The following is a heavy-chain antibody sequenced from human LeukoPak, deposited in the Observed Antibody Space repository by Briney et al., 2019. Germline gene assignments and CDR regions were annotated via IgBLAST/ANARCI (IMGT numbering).Heavy chain of an antibody. CDR3: AKGPLRGTAAAIDY. D-gene: IGHD2-2*01. J-gene: IGHJ4*02. CDR2: VSSDGSTK. CDR1: GFTITSYA. Sequence: GGSLRLSCAASGFTITSYAMSWVRQAPGKGLEWVAVVSSDGSTKNYANSVKGRFTISRDISTDTLWLQMDSLRTEDTAVYYCAKGPLRGTAAAIDYWGQGTLVTVSS. V-gene: IGHV3-30-3*01.